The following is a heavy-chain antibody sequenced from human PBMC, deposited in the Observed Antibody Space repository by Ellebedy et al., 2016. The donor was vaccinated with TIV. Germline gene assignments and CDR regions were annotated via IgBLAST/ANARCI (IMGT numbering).Heavy chain of an antibody. J-gene: IGHJ6*02. V-gene: IGHV3-23*01. Sequence: GESLKISCTVSGFTFSSYAMGWVRQAPGGGLEWVSPISATGDSTYYAESVEGRFTISRDNAKNTLYLQMNSLRAEDTAVYYCARVEVGRSGPSYGMDVWGQGTTVTVSS. D-gene: IGHD6-19*01. CDR2: ISATGDST. CDR3: ARVEVGRSGPSYGMDV. CDR1: GFTFSSYA.